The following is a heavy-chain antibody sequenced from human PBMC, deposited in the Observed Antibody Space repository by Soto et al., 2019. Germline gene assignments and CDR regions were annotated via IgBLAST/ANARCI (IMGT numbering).Heavy chain of an antibody. Sequence: QVQLQQWGAGLLKPSDTLSLTCAVYGQSFSGHTWSWIRQSPGKGLEWIGEISQSGSTYYNPSLKTRVTISADTSKNQFSLTLNSVPAADTGVFYCARGSGFAVIPGELEDVHYDYWGQGTLVSVSS. D-gene: IGHD2-2*01. V-gene: IGHV4-34*01. CDR2: ISQSGST. J-gene: IGHJ4*02. CDR3: ARGSGFAVIPGELEDVHYDY. CDR1: GQSFSGHT.